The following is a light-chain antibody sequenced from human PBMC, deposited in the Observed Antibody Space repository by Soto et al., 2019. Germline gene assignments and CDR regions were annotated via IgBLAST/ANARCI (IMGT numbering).Light chain of an antibody. J-gene: IGLJ1*01. CDR2: EVT. V-gene: IGLV2-14*01. CDR1: RSDVGAYNY. Sequence: QSVLTQPASVSGSPGQSIAISCTGTRSDVGAYNYVSWYQQHPGKAPKLMISEVTNRPSGVSDRFSGSKSGNTASLTISGLQAEDEADYYCNSYVGSNNYVFGTGTKVTVL. CDR3: NSYVGSNNYV.